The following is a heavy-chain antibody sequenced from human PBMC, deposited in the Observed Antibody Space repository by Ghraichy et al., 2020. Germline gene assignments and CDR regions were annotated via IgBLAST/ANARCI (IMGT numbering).Heavy chain of an antibody. CDR2: INHSGST. D-gene: IGHD2-15*01. CDR1: GGSFSGYY. V-gene: IGHV4-34*01. J-gene: IGHJ6*02. CDR3: ARERVAAYHYYYYYGMDV. Sequence: LSLTCAVYGGSFSGYYWSWIRQPPGKGLEWIGEINHSGSTNYNPSLKSRVTISVDTSKNQFSLKLSSVTAADTAVYYCARERVAAYHYYYYYGMDVWGQGTTVTVSS.